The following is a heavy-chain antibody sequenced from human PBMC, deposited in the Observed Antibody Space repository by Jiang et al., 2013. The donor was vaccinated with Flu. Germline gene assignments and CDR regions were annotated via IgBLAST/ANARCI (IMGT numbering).Heavy chain of an antibody. V-gene: IGHV5-10-1*01. CDR1: GYSFTNYW. CDR3: ARDGTDSYYVDY. Sequence: SLRISCKGSGYSFTNYWISWVRQMPGKGLEWMGRIDPSDSYSNSNPSFQGHVTISVDKSINTAYLQWMDLKASDTATYYCARDGTDSYYVDYWGQGTVVTVSS. D-gene: IGHD3-10*01. J-gene: IGHJ4*02. CDR2: IDPSDSYS.